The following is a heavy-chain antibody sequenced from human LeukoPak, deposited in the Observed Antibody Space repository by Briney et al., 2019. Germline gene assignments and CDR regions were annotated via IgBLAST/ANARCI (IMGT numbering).Heavy chain of an antibody. J-gene: IGHJ4*02. Sequence: GGSLRLSCAASGVTFSSYAMGWVRQAPGKGLEWVSAISGSGGSTYYADSVKGRFTISRDNSKNTLYLQMNSLRAEDTAVYYCAKASSGWYVDYWGQGTLVTVSS. CDR2: ISGSGGST. V-gene: IGHV3-23*01. CDR1: GVTFSSYA. D-gene: IGHD6-19*01. CDR3: AKASSGWYVDY.